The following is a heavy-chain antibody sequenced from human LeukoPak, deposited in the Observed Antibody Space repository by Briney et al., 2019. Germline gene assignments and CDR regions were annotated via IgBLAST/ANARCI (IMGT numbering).Heavy chain of an antibody. CDR3: ARLNKPGWFDP. J-gene: IGHJ5*02. Sequence: SETLSLTCTVSGGSISSSSYYWGWIRQPPGKGLEWIANIFYTGSTYYNPSLKSRVTISIDTSKNQFSLRLNSVTATDTAVYYCARLNKPGWFDPWGQGTLVTVSS. CDR2: IFYTGST. CDR1: GGSISSSSYY. V-gene: IGHV4-39*01. D-gene: IGHD1-14*01.